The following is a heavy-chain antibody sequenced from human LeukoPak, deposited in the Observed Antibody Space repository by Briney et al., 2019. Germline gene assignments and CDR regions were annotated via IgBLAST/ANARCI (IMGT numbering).Heavy chain of an antibody. CDR2: INPNSGGT. D-gene: IGHD2-15*01. Sequence: GASVKVSCKASGYTFTGYYMHWVRQAPGQGLEWMGWINPNSGGTNYAQKFQGRVTMTRDTSISTAYMELSRLRSDDTAVYYCARYHADIVVRGWDYYYYYMDVWGKGTTVTVSS. CDR1: GYTFTGYY. CDR3: ARYHADIVVRGWDYYYYYMDV. V-gene: IGHV1-2*02. J-gene: IGHJ6*03.